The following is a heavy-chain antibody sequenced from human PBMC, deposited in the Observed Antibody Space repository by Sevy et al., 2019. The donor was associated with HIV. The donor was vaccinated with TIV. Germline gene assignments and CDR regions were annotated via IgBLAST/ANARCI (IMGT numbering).Heavy chain of an antibody. J-gene: IGHJ6*02. CDR3: ARGAPYYYYGMDV. CDR2: IYYSGRT. V-gene: IGHV4-59*01. CDR1: GDSISGYY. Sequence: SETLSLTCTVSGDSISGYYWGWIRQPPGKGLEWIGYIYYSGRTNYNPSLKSRVTISEDTSKNQLSLKLSSVTAADTAVYYCARGAPYYYYGMDVWVQGTTVTVSS.